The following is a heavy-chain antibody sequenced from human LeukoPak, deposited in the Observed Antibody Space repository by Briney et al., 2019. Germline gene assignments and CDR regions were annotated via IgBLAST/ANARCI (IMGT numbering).Heavy chain of an antibody. CDR1: GGSFSGDC. D-gene: IGHD3-9*01. V-gene: IGHV4-34*01. CDR2: ITHSGRT. CDR3: VRGMPDWAGFDP. Sequence: SETLSLTCGVNGGSFSGDCWTWIRQPPGKGLEWIGEITHSGRTKYTPSLKSRVTISLDTSKTQISLMLSSVTAADTAVYYCVRGMPDWAGFDPSGQGTLVTVSS. J-gene: IGHJ5*02.